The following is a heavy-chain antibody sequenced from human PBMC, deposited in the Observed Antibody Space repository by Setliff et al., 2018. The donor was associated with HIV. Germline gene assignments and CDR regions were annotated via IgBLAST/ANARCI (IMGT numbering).Heavy chain of an antibody. CDR3: ARGFDHGDYEESGYVFYYMDV. CDR2: IFTSGST. Sequence: PSETLSLTCTVSGGSISSYCWNWIRQPPGGGLEWVGFIFTSGSTKYNPSLKSRVTISLDTSKNQFSLRLSSVTAADTALYFCARGFDHGDYEESGYVFYYMDVWGKGTTVTVSS. V-gene: IGHV4-4*09. CDR1: GGSISSYC. J-gene: IGHJ6*03. D-gene: IGHD4-17*01.